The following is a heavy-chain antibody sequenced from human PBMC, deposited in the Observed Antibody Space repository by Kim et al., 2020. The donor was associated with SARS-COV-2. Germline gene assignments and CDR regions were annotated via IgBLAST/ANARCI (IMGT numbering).Heavy chain of an antibody. J-gene: IGHJ4*02. D-gene: IGHD3-3*01. Sequence: YAQKLQGRVTMTTDTSTSTAYMELRSLRSDDTAVYYCARANDFSDLGMDYWGQGTLVTVSS. CDR3: ARANDFSDLGMDY. V-gene: IGHV1-18*01.